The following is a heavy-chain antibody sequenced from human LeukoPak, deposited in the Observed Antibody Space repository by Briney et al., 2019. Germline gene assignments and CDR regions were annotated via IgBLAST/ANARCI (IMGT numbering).Heavy chain of an antibody. CDR2: ISYDGNTI. CDR3: ARSGGLQKFAY. V-gene: IGHV3-30-3*01. J-gene: IGHJ4*02. D-gene: IGHD4-11*01. CDR1: EFTFSNYA. Sequence: GRSLRLSCAASEFTFSNYALHWVRQAPGKGLQWVAVISYDGNTIHYADSVKGRFIISRDTSKNTLYLQMNSLRAEDTAVYYCARSGGLQKFAYWGQGPLVTVSS.